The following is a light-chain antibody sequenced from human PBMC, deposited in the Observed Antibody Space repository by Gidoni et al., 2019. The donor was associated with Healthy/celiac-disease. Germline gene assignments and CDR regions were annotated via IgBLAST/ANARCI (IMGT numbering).Light chain of an antibody. J-gene: IGLJ2*01. V-gene: IGLV2-23*01. CDR1: SSDVGSYNL. Sequence: HSDRTQPPPPSASPGQPLTISCTGTSSDVGSYNLVSWYQQHPGKAPKLMIYEGSKRPSGVSNRFSGSKSGNTASLTISGLQAEDGAEYYCCSYAGSSTWVFGGGTKLTVL. CDR2: EGS. CDR3: CSYAGSSTWV.